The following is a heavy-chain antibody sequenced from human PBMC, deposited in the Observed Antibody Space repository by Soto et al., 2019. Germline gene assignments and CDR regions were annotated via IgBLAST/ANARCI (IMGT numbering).Heavy chain of an antibody. Sequence: EVQLVESGGGLVQPGGSLRLSCAASGFIFSHYWMYWVRQAPGKGLVWVSRINSDGSVSSYADSVKGRLTISRDNVKNTLYLQMDSLRAEDTAVYYCARGDCVGGTCYSLAGSFYYYMDVWGKGTTVTVFS. CDR3: ARGDCVGGTCYSLAGSFYYYMDV. J-gene: IGHJ6*03. CDR2: INSDGSVS. D-gene: IGHD2-15*01. V-gene: IGHV3-74*01. CDR1: GFIFSHYW.